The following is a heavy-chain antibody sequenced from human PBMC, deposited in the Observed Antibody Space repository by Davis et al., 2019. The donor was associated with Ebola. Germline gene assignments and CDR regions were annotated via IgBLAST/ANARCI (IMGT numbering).Heavy chain of an antibody. CDR1: GGPISSGNYY. CDR2: IRYSGST. CDR3: ARLTSYSGIYDHFYYYMDV. Sequence: MPSETLSLTCSVSGGPISSGNYYWSWIRQHPEKGLEWIAYIRYSGSTYYNPSLKSRITMSVDTSKNQFSLRLTSVTAADTAMYYCARLTSYSGIYDHFYYYMDVWGKGTTVTVSS. J-gene: IGHJ6*03. V-gene: IGHV4-31*03. D-gene: IGHD1-26*01.